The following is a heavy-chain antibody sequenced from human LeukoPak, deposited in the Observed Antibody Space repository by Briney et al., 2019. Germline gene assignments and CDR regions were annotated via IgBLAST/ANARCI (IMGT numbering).Heavy chain of an antibody. V-gene: IGHV1-8*01. J-gene: IGHJ6*03. CDR3: ATDVPRGGIAAGESYYMDV. CDR1: GYTFSTYD. D-gene: IGHD6-13*01. Sequence: ASVKVSCKASGYTFSTYDINWVRQATGQGPEWMGWMNPNSGNTGCTQRFQGRVTMTRNTSISTAYMELSSLRSEDTAVYYCATDVPRGGIAAGESYYMDVWGKGTTVTVSS. CDR2: MNPNSGNT.